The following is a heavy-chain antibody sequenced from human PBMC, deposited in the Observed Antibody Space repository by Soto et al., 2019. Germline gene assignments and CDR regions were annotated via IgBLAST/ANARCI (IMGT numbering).Heavy chain of an antibody. Sequence: SETLSLTCTVSGGSISSSSYYWGWIRQPPGKGLEWIGSIYYSGSTYYNPSLKSRVTISVDTSKNQFSLKLSSVTAADTAVYDCARRGSDSGYDYYYYYYMDVWGKGTTVTVSS. CDR2: IYYSGST. CDR3: ARRGSDSGYDYYYYYYMDV. D-gene: IGHD5-12*01. V-gene: IGHV4-39*01. CDR1: GGSISSSSYY. J-gene: IGHJ6*03.